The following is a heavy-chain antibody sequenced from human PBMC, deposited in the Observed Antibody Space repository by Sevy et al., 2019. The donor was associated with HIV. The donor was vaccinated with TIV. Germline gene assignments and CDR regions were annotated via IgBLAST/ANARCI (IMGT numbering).Heavy chain of an antibody. D-gene: IGHD6-19*01. V-gene: IGHV3-30*04. Sequence: GGSLRLPCAASGFTFNTHAMHWVRQAPGKGLEWVALISYDGIIKYYADSVKGRLTISRDNSKNTLSLQMNSLRIEDTAVYYCAREGGYTSAWSPGNYWGQGTLVTVSS. CDR1: GFTFNTHA. CDR3: AREGGYTSAWSPGNY. CDR2: ISYDGIIK. J-gene: IGHJ4*02.